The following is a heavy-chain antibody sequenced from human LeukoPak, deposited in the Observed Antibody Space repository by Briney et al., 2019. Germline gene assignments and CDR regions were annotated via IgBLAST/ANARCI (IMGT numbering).Heavy chain of an antibody. CDR3: ARVRVTGTTGAFDI. CDR1: GFTFSTSA. D-gene: IGHD1-7*01. Sequence: GGSLRLSCVTSGFTFSTSAMSWVRQAPGKGLEWVSSISNTGGFTYHADSMKGRFTISRDNSKNTLFLQMNSLRGDDTAVYYCARVRVTGTTGAFDIWGQGTMVTVSS. J-gene: IGHJ3*02. CDR2: ISNTGGFT. V-gene: IGHV3-23*01.